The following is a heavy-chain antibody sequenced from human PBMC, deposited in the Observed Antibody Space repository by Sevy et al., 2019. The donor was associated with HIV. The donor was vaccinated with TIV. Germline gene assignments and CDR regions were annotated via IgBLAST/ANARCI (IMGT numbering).Heavy chain of an antibody. CDR1: GGSISSSSYD. V-gene: IGHV4-39*01. J-gene: IGHJ4*02. CDR3: ARHGGLVDRAFDY. Sequence: SETLSLTCTVSGGSISSSSYDWCWIRQPPGKGLEWIASIFYSGTTYYNPSLKSRVTISVDTSKNQFSLKLNSVTAADTALYYCARHGGLVDRAFDYSGQGTLVTVSS. D-gene: IGHD3-10*01. CDR2: IFYSGTT.